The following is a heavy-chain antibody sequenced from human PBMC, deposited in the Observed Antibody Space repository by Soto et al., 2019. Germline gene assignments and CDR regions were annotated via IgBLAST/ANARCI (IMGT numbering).Heavy chain of an antibody. CDR2: INLDGRST. CDR3: ARGWGVPEY. CDR1: GFSLSHYW. D-gene: IGHD3-10*01. J-gene: IGHJ4*02. V-gene: IGHV3-74*01. Sequence: EVQLVESGGGLIQPGGALRLTCTASGFSLSHYWMHCIRQAPGKGLVLVSRINLDGRSTDYATYVKGRFTISRDNAKNTLYPQMNRLAADDTALFYCARGWGVPEYWGRGTVVTVSS.